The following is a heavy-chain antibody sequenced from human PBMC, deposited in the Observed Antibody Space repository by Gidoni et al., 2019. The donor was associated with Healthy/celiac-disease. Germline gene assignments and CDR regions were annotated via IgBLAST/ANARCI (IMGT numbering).Heavy chain of an antibody. Sequence: EVQLVEAGGVLVPPGGFLRLSCAAAGFTFSSYSMNWVREAAGKGLDCIRSISNSSSTIYYADLKKSRFTITRDKAKNSLYLQMNSMRAEDTAVYYCTRDQFEDIFDYWGQGTLVTVSS. CDR1: GFTFSSYS. CDR2: ISNSSSTI. J-gene: IGHJ4*02. CDR3: TRDQFEDIFDY. V-gene: IGHV3-21*01.